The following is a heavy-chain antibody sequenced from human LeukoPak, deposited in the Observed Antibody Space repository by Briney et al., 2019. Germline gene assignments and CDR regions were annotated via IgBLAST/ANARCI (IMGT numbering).Heavy chain of an antibody. Sequence: GGSLRLSCAASGFTFSTSRMEWVRQAPGKGLEWVSSISSGSDYMYYADSVKGRFTISRDNAKNSLYLQMSSLRAEDTAVYYCARGGLNYADASDIWGQGTMVTVSS. J-gene: IGHJ3*02. D-gene: IGHD4-11*01. CDR2: ISSGSDYM. CDR3: ARGGLNYADASDI. V-gene: IGHV3-21*01. CDR1: GFTFSTSR.